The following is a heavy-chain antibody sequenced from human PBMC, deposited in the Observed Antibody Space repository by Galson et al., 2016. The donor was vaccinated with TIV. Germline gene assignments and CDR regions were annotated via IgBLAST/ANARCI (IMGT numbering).Heavy chain of an antibody. D-gene: IGHD2-8*01. Sequence: SVKVSCKASGYTFTLHFVHWLRHVPGQGLEWMGFINPNFGNTRLPQKSQGRVSTTKDTSITTIYMELSGLRSEDTAIYYCARDNGDVKSGRKDWFDTWGQGTLVTVSS. CDR2: INPNFGNT. CDR3: ARDNGDVKSGRKDWFDT. V-gene: IGHV1-46*01. CDR1: GYTFTLHF. J-gene: IGHJ5*02.